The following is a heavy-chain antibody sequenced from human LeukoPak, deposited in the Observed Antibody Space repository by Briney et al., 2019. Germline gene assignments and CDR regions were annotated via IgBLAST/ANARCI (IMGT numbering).Heavy chain of an antibody. V-gene: IGHV1-69*13. CDR2: IIPIFGTA. D-gene: IGHD3-9*01. CDR3: ARRGYDILTGYYYYFDY. CDR1: GGTFSSYA. J-gene: IGHJ4*02. Sequence: ASVKVSCKASGGTFSSYAISWVRQAPGQGLEWMGGIIPIFGTANYAQKFQGRVTITADESTSTAYMELSSLRSEDTAVYYCARRGYDILTGYYYYFDYWGQGTLVTVSS.